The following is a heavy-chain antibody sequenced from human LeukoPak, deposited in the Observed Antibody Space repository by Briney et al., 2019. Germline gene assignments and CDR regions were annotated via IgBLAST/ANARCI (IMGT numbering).Heavy chain of an antibody. D-gene: IGHD4-17*01. V-gene: IGHV1-18*01. Sequence: ASVKVSCKTSGYTFTSYGLNWVRQAPGQGLEWMGWISTYNGNTHYTQKLQDRVTMTTDTSTSTAYMELRSLRSDDTAMYYCARDEDYGISVNVDYWGQGTLVTVSS. J-gene: IGHJ4*02. CDR2: ISTYNGNT. CDR3: ARDEDYGISVNVDY. CDR1: GYTFTSYG.